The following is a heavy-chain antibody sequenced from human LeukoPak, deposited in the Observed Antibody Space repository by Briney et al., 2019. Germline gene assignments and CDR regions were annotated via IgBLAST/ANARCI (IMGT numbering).Heavy chain of an antibody. J-gene: IGHJ4*02. V-gene: IGHV3-33*01. D-gene: IGHD1-26*01. CDR3: ARDLSFGSLDF. Sequence: PGGSLRLSCVASGFTLSSHGMQWVRQAPGKGLEWVALIWYDGTRENYADSVKGRFTISRDLSKNTLNLQMNSLRVDDTAVFYCARDLSFGSLDFRGQGTLVTVSS. CDR1: GFTLSSHG. CDR2: IWYDGTRE.